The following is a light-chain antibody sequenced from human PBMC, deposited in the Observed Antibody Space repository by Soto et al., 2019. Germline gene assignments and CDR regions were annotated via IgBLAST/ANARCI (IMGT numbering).Light chain of an antibody. CDR2: LEASGGY. J-gene: IGLJ3*02. CDR1: SGHSSYI. V-gene: IGLV4-60*02. Sequence: QSVLTQSSSASASLGSSVKLTCTLSSGHSSYIIAWHQQQPGKAPRYLMKLEASGGYDKGSGVPDRFSGSSSGADRYLTISYLQFEDEADYFCETWDTNTWVFGGGTKLTVL. CDR3: ETWDTNTWV.